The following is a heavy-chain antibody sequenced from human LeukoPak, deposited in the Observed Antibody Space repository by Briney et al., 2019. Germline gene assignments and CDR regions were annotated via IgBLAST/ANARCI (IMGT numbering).Heavy chain of an antibody. Sequence: GGSLRLSCAASGFTFDDYAMHWVRQSPGNGLEWVSLISGDGGSTYYADSVKGRFTISRDNSKNSLYLQMNSLRTEDTALYYCATDTAMVTVGYWGQGTLVTVSS. CDR2: ISGDGGST. CDR1: GFTFDDYA. J-gene: IGHJ4*02. D-gene: IGHD5-18*01. V-gene: IGHV3-43*02. CDR3: ATDTAMVTVGY.